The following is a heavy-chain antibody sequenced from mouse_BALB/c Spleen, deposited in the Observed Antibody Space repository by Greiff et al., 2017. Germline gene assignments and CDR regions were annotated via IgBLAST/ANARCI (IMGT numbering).Heavy chain of an antibody. CDR1: GYTFTSYW. J-gene: IGHJ2*01. V-gene: IGHV1-7*01. CDR3: ARRGIYYGYYFDY. CDR2: INPSTGYT. Sequence: QVQLQQSGAELAKPGASVKMSCKASGYTFTSYWMHWVKQRPGQGLEWIGYINPSTGYTEYNQKFKDKATLTADKSSSTAYMQLSSLTSEASAVYYCARRGIYYGYYFDYWGQGTTLTVSS. D-gene: IGHD2-1*01.